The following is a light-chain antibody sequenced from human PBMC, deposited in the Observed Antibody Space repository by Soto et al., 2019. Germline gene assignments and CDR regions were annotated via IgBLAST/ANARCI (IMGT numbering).Light chain of an antibody. CDR2: LGS. CDR3: MQALQTPVT. V-gene: IGKV2-28*01. CDR1: LSLLHSNGYYC. J-gene: IGKJ4*01. Sequence: IVMTQSPLSLPVTPGEPASISCRSSLSLLHSNGYYCLDWYLQKPGQSPQLLIYLGSNRASGVPDRFSGSGSGTDFTLKISRVEAQDVGVYYCMQALQTPVTFGGGTKVVIK.